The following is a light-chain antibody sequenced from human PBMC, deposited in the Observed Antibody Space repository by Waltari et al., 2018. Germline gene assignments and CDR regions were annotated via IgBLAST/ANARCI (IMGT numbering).Light chain of an antibody. J-gene: IGLJ3*02. CDR1: SSDIGSYNV. CDR3: SSYAGSVV. V-gene: IGLV2-23*02. CDR2: GVN. Sequence: QSALTQPASVSGSRGQSITISCTGSSSDIGSYNVVSWYQHHPGKAPKPLIYGVNNRPSGVSNRFSGSKSGHTASLTISGLQAEDEADYYCSSYAGSVVFGGGTKLTVL.